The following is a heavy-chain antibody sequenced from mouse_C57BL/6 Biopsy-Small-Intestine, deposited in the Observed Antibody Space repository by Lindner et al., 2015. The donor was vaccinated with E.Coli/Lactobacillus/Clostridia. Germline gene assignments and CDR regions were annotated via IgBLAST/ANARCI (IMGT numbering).Heavy chain of an antibody. V-gene: IGHV5-17*01. D-gene: IGHD4-1*01. J-gene: IGHJ3*01. CDR2: ISSGSSTI. CDR1: RFTFSDYG. Sequence: VQLQESGGGLVEPGGSLKLSCAASRFTFSDYGMHWVRQAPEKGLEWVANISSGSSTIYYADTVKGRFTISRDNAKNTLFLQMTSLRSEDTAMYYCVRGTGTEAWFAYWGQGTLVTVSA. CDR3: VRGTGTEAWFAY.